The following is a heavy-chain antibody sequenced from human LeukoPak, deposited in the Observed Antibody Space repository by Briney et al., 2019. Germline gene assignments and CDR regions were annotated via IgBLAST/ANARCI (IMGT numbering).Heavy chain of an antibody. CDR1: GGSISSSSYY. Sequence: SETLSLTCTVSGGSISSSSYYWGWIRQPPGKGLEWIGSIYYSGSTYYNPSLKSRVTISVDTSKNQFSLKLSSVTAADTAVYYCARRGTCYDFWSGSGTFDYWGQGTLVTASS. CDR3: ARRGTCYDFWSGSGTFDY. V-gene: IGHV4-39*01. D-gene: IGHD3-3*01. J-gene: IGHJ4*02. CDR2: IYYSGST.